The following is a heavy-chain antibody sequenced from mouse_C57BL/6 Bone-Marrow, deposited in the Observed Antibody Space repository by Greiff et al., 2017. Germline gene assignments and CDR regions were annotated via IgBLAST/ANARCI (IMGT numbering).Heavy chain of an antibody. CDR2: INPSTGGT. Sequence: VQLKESGPELVKPRASVKISCKASGYSFTGYYMNWVKQSPEKSLEWIGEINPSTGGTTYNQKFKAKATLTVDKSSSTAYMQLKSLTSEDSAVYYCARGGSSYDPYWYFDVWGTGTTVTVSS. D-gene: IGHD1-1*01. J-gene: IGHJ1*03. CDR1: GYSFTGYY. V-gene: IGHV1-42*01. CDR3: ARGGSSYDPYWYFDV.